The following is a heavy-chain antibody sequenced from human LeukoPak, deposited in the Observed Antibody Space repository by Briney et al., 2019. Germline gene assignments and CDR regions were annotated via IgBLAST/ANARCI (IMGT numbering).Heavy chain of an antibody. J-gene: IGHJ6*04. CDR3: ARSAQVRYGMDV. CDR1: GGYFSGYY. V-gene: IGHV4-34*01. D-gene: IGHD3-10*01. Sequence: SETLSLTCAVYGGYFSGYYWSWIRQPPGKGLEWIGEINHRGSTNYNPSLKSRVTISVDTSKNQSSLKLSSVTAADTAVYYCARSAQVRYGMDVWGKGTTVTVSS. CDR2: INHRGST.